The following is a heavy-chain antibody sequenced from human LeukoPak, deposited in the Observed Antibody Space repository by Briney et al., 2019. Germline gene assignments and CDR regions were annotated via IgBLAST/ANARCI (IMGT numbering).Heavy chain of an antibody. V-gene: IGHV3-30*02. J-gene: IGHJ4*02. D-gene: IGHD2-2*01. CDR2: IRHDGSEK. CDR1: GFTSRNYG. CDR3: SKDYRYCSGTSCYHPWYFDY. Sequence: RGSLRLSCAASGFTSRNYGMHWVRQAPGKGLEWVTIIRHDGSEKLYADSVRGRSTISRDNSKNTLYLQMNSLRAEDTAVYYCSKDYRYCSGTSCYHPWYFDYWGQGTLVTVSS.